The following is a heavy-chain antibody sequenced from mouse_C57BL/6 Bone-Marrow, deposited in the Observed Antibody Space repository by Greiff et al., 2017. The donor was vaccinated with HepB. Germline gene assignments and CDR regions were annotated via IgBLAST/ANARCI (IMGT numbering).Heavy chain of an antibody. CDR2: IHPNSGST. CDR3: ARTTVVATKYVDY. V-gene: IGHV1-64*01. Sequence: QVQLQQPGAELVKPGASVKLSCKASGYTFTSYWMHWVKQRPGQGLEWIGMIHPNSGSTNYNEKFKSKATLTVDKSSSTAYMPLSSLTSEDSAVYYSARTTVVATKYVDYWGQGTTLTVSS. D-gene: IGHD1-1*01. J-gene: IGHJ2*01. CDR1: GYTFTSYW.